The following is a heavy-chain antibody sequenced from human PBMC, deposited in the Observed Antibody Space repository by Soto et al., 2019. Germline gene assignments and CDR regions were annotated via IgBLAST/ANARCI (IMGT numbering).Heavy chain of an antibody. Sequence: QVQLQQWGAGLLKPSETLSLTCAVYGGSFSGYYWSWIRQPPGKGLEWIGEINHSGSTNYNPSLKRRVTISVDTSKSQFSLKLSSVTAADTAVYYCARGGRDGYTVWGQGTLVTVSS. CDR1: GGSFSGYY. CDR2: INHSGST. J-gene: IGHJ4*02. V-gene: IGHV4-34*01. CDR3: ARGGRDGYTV. D-gene: IGHD5-12*01.